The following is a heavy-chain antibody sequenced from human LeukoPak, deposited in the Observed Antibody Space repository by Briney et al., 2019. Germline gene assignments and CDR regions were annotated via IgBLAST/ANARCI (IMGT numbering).Heavy chain of an antibody. CDR3: ARRNYDILTGYYTLDP. CDR1: GYSFTSYW. J-gene: IGHJ4*02. V-gene: IGHV5-51*01. Sequence: GESLKISCKGSGYSFTSYWIGWVRQMPGKGLEWMGIIYPGDSDTRYSPSFQGQVTISADKSISTAYLQWSSLKASDTAMYYYARRNYDILTGYYTLDPWGQGTLVTVSS. D-gene: IGHD3-9*01. CDR2: IYPGDSDT.